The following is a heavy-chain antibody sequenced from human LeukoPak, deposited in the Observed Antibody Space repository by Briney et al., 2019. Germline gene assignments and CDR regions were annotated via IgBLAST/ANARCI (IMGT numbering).Heavy chain of an antibody. CDR1: GFNFSSYA. J-gene: IGHJ4*02. Sequence: GESLRLSCAASGFNFSSYAMSLVRQAPGKGLELVSALGGSGRSIYYADSVKGRFTISRDNSKNTLYLQMNSLRAEDTAVYYCAKSTTTLTPYYFDYWGQGNLVTVSS. V-gene: IGHV3-23*01. D-gene: IGHD4-17*01. CDR2: LGGSGRSI. CDR3: AKSTTTLTPYYFDY.